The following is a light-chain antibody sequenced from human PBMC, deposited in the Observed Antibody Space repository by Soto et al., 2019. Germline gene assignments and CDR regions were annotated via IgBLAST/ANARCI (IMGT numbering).Light chain of an antibody. CDR1: QTLANY. CDR2: DAS. CDR3: QQRSDSYT. J-gene: IGKJ2*01. Sequence: EVVLTQSPATLSLSPGERATLSCRASQTLANYLAWYQQRPGQAPRLLIYDASNRATGIPARFGGSGSGTDFTLTISSLEPEDSAVYYCQQRSDSYTFGQGTTLEIK. V-gene: IGKV3-11*01.